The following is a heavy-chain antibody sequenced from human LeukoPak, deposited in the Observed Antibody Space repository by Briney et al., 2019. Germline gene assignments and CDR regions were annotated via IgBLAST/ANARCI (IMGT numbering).Heavy chain of an antibody. D-gene: IGHD3-22*01. CDR3: ARAYYDSSGYYFLDY. J-gene: IGHJ4*02. CDR2: ISYEGSDI. Sequence: GGSLRLSFAASGFTFSNYGMHWVRQAPGTGLDRGALISYEGSDIYYADYVKSRFTISRDNSQNALYLQMNSLRADDTVVYYCARAYYDSSGYYFLDYWGQGTLVTVSS. CDR1: GFTFSNYG. V-gene: IGHV3-30*03.